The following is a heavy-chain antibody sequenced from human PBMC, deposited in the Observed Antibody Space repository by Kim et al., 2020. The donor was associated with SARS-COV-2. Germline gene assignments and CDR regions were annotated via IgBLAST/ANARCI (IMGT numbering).Heavy chain of an antibody. Sequence: GGSLRLSCAGSGFSFSTYAMAWVRRAPGKGLEWVSSISGSGGSTYYADSVKGRFTISRDNSKNTVFLQLSSLRVEDTAVYYCAKRGYCSSTSCPRGYLFFEMHGWGQGTTVNVSS. J-gene: IGHJ6*02. CDR1: GFSFSTYA. D-gene: IGHD2-2*01. V-gene: IGHV3-23*01. CDR3: AKRGYCSSTSCPRGYLFFEMHG. CDR2: ISGSGGST.